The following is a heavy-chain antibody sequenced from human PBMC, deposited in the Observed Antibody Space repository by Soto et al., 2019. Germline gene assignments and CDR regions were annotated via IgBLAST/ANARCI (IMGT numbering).Heavy chain of an antibody. CDR2: IIPIFGTA. CDR1: GGTFSSYA. D-gene: IGHD3-22*01. Sequence: AASVKVSCKASGGTFSSYAISWVRQAPGQGLEWMGGIIPIFGTANYAQKFQGRVTITADESTSTAYMELSSLRSEDTAVYYCARGDHYYDSSGYVYYFDYWGQGTLVTVSS. CDR3: ARGDHYYDSSGYVYYFDY. V-gene: IGHV1-69*13. J-gene: IGHJ4*02.